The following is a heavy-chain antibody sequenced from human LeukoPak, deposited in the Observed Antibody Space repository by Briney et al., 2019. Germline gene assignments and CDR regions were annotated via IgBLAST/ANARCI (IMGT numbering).Heavy chain of an antibody. CDR1: GGSISSYH. Sequence: SETLSLTCTVSGGSISSYHWSWIRQPPGKGLEWIGYIYYSGSTNYNPSLKSRVTISVDTSKNQFSLKLSSVTAADTAVYYCARINTVYYYYYYMDVWGKGTTVTVSS. CDR3: ARINTVYYYYYYMDV. CDR2: IYYSGST. V-gene: IGHV4-59*01. D-gene: IGHD4-11*01. J-gene: IGHJ6*03.